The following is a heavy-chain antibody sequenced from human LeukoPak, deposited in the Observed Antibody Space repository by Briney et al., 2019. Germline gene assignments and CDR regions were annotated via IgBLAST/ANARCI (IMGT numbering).Heavy chain of an antibody. Sequence: GGSLRLSCAASGFTFSTYDMTWVRQAPGKGLESVPGINESGSRTYYPDFVKGRFTISRDNSRNTLFLQMNSLRAEDTAVYYCANAKSGYYTFWGQGVLVTVSS. V-gene: IGHV3-23*01. CDR2: INESGSRT. D-gene: IGHD3-22*01. J-gene: IGHJ4*02. CDR1: GFTFSTYD. CDR3: ANAKSGYYTF.